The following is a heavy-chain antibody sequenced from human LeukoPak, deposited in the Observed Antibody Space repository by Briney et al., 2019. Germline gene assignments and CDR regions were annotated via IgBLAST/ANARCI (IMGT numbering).Heavy chain of an antibody. CDR2: IIPILGIA. CDR1: GYTFTGYY. Sequence: GASVKVSCKASGYTFTGYYMHWVRQAPGQGLEWMGRIIPILGIANYAQKFQGRVTITADKSTSTAYMELSSVTAADTAVYYCARPGVGSGRYGAFDIWGQGTMVTVSS. D-gene: IGHD5-18*01. CDR3: ARPGVGSGRYGAFDI. V-gene: IGHV1-69*02. J-gene: IGHJ3*02.